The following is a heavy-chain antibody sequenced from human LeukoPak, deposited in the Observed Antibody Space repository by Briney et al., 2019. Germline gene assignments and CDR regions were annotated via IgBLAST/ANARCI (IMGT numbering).Heavy chain of an antibody. Sequence: SETLSLTCTVSGGSISSYYWSWIRQPAGKGLEWIGRIYTSGSTNYNPSLKSRVTISVDTSKNQFSLKLTSVTAADTAVYYCARHAPRGLHYGSGSFNYFDPWGQGTLVTVSS. D-gene: IGHD3-10*01. J-gene: IGHJ5*02. CDR1: GGSISSYY. CDR3: ARHAPRGLHYGSGSFNYFDP. V-gene: IGHV4-4*07. CDR2: IYTSGST.